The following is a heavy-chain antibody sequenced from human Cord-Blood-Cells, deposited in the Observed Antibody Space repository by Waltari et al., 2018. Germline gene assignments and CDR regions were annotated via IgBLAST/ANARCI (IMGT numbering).Heavy chain of an antibody. V-gene: IGHV3-30*02. Sequence: QVQLVESGGGVVQPGGSLRLSCAASGFTFSSYGMHWVRQAPGKGLEGVAFIQYDGSNKYYADSVKGRFTSSRDNSKNTLYLQMNSLRAEDTAVYYCAKDINWGDAFDIWGQGTMVTVSS. D-gene: IGHD7-27*01. CDR2: IQYDGSNK. CDR3: AKDINWGDAFDI. J-gene: IGHJ3*02. CDR1: GFTFSSYG.